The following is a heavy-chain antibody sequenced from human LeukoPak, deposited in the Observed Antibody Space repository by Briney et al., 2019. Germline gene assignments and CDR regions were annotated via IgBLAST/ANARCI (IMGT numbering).Heavy chain of an antibody. CDR3: ARQGYDSSASLYYFDF. J-gene: IGHJ4*01. V-gene: IGHV4-39*01. D-gene: IGHD3-22*01. CDR1: GGSISSSSFY. Sequence: PSETLSLTCTVSGGSISSSSFYWGWIRRPPGKGLEWIGSIYYSGTTFYNPSLRTQVTISVDTSKNQFSLRLSSVTAADTAVYYCARQGYDSSASLYYFDFWGQGTLVTVSS. CDR2: IYYSGTT.